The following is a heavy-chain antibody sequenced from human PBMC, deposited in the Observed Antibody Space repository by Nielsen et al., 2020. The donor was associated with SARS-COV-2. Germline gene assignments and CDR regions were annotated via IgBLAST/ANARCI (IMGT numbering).Heavy chain of an antibody. CDR3: ARESVTGTDAFDI. Sequence: AESLRLSCAASGFTFSDYGMSWIRHAPGKGLEWVSGIDWNGGSTGYADSVKGRTTISRDNTEHSLSLQINSLRAEETAVYYCARESVTGTDAFDIWGQGTVVTVSS. V-gene: IGHV3-20*04. J-gene: IGHJ3*02. D-gene: IGHD6-19*01. CDR2: IDWNGGST. CDR1: GFTFSDYG.